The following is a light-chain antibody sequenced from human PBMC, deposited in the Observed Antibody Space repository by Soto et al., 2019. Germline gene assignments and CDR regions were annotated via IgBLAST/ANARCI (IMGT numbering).Light chain of an antibody. J-gene: IGKJ1*01. CDR1: HTISSW. CDR3: QHYNSYSEA. V-gene: IGKV1-5*03. Sequence: EIQMTHSPSTLSGSVVYRVTITFRASHTISSWLAWYQPKPGKAPKLLIYKASTLKSGVPSRFSGSGSGTEFTLTISSLQPDDFATYYCQHYNSYSEAFGQGTKVDIK. CDR2: KAS.